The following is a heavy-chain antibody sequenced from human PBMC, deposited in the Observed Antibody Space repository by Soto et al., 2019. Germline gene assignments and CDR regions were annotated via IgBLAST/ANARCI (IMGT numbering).Heavy chain of an antibody. V-gene: IGHV2-5*02. CDR3: AHMRDIVVVPSSAFDI. CDR2: IYWDDDK. D-gene: IGHD2-2*01. Sequence: GLDLEWLALIYWDDDKRYSPSLKSRLTITKDTSKNQVVLTMTNMDPVDTATYYCAHMRDIVVVPSSAFDIWGQGTMVTVSS. J-gene: IGHJ3*02.